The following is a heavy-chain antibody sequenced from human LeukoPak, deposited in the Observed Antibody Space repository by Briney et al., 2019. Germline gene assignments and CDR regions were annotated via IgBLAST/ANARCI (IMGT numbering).Heavy chain of an antibody. J-gene: IGHJ4*02. Sequence: SETLSLTCTVSGGSISSSSYYWGWIRQPPGKGLEWIGTIYYSGSTYYNPSLKSRVTISVDTSKNQFSLKLSSVTAADTAVYYCARTVDYGGVFDYWGQGTLVTVSS. V-gene: IGHV4-39*07. CDR3: ARTVDYGGVFDY. D-gene: IGHD4-23*01. CDR2: IYYSGST. CDR1: GGSISSSSYY.